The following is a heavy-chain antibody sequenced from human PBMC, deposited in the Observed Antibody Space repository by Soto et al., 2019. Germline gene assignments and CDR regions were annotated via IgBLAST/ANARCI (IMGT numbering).Heavy chain of an antibody. D-gene: IGHD3-22*01. CDR2: IIPIFGTA. CDR3: ARDRSPSNGYYPYWFDP. J-gene: IGHJ5*02. CDR1: GGTFSSYA. V-gene: IGHV1-69*12. Sequence: QVQLVQSGAEVKKPGSSVKVSCKASGGTFSSYAITWVRQAPGQGLEWMGGIIPIFGTANYAQKFQGRVTITADESTSTVYMELSRLRSEDTAVYYCARDRSPSNGYYPYWFDPWGQGTLVTVSS.